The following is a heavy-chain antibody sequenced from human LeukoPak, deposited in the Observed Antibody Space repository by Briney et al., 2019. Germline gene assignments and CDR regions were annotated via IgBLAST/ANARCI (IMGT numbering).Heavy chain of an antibody. CDR2: IYYTGST. CDR3: ARGYSSGLFCDY. Sequence: PSETLSLTCTVSGGSINNYYWTWIRQPPGKGLEWIGYIYYTGSTNYNPSLKSRVTISVDTSKNQFSLKLSSVTAADTAVYYRARGYSSGLFCDYWGLGTLVTVSS. CDR1: GGSINNYY. J-gene: IGHJ4*02. D-gene: IGHD6-19*01. V-gene: IGHV4-59*01.